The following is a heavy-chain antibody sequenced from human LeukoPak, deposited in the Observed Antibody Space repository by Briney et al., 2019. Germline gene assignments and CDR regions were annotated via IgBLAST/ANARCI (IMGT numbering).Heavy chain of an antibody. D-gene: IGHD3-16*01. CDR1: SGSVNAYY. CDR2: VHHSGTT. CDR3: AREIWGTHDY. V-gene: IGHV4-59*02. J-gene: IGHJ4*02. Sequence: SETLSLTCTVSSGSVNAYYWSWIRQPPGKGLEWIGYVHHSGTTKYNPSFTSRFTVSIDTSKNQFSLNLYSVTTADTTVYYCAREIWGTHDYWGQGTLVTVSS.